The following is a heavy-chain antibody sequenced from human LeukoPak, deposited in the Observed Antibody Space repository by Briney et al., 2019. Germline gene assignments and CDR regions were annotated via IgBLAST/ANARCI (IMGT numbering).Heavy chain of an antibody. CDR3: ARDPSAWWQRLNAFDI. D-gene: IGHD2-15*01. Sequence: PSQTLSLTCTVSGGSISSGDYYWSWIRQPPGTGLEWIGYIYYSGSTYYNPSLKSRVTISVDTSKNQFSLKLSSVTAADTAVYYCARDPSAWWQRLNAFDIWGQGTMVTVSS. CDR1: GGSISSGDYY. CDR2: IYYSGST. V-gene: IGHV4-30-4*08. J-gene: IGHJ3*02.